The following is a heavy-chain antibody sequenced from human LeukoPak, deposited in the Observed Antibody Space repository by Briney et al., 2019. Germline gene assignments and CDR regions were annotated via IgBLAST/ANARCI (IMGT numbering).Heavy chain of an antibody. J-gene: IGHJ4*02. CDR3: ARALLNGYSYGLIDY. V-gene: IGHV4-34*01. Sequence: PSETLSLTCAVYGGSFSGYYWSWIRQPPGKGLEWIGEINHSGSTNYNPSLKSRVTISVDTSKNQFSLKLSSVTAADTAVYYCARALLNGYSYGLIDYWGQGTLVTVSS. D-gene: IGHD5-18*01. CDR2: INHSGST. CDR1: GGSFSGYY.